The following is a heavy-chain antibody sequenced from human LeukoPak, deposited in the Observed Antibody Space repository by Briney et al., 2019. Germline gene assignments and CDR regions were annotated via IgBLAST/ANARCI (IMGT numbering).Heavy chain of an antibody. CDR2: IYHSGST. V-gene: IGHV4-38-2*02. CDR3: ARDEWDDYVWGSYRSPSDAFDI. D-gene: IGHD3-16*02. J-gene: IGHJ3*02. CDR1: GGSFSGYY. Sequence: SETLSLTCDVYGGSFSGYYWGWIRQPPGKGLEWIGSIYHSGSTYYNPSLKSRVTISVDTSKNQFSLKLSSVTAADTAVYYCARDEWDDYVWGSYRSPSDAFDIWGQGTMVTVSS.